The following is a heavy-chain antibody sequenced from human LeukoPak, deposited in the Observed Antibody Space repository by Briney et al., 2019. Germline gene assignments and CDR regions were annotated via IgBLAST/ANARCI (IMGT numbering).Heavy chain of an antibody. CDR1: GFTSSSYW. J-gene: IGHJ4*02. V-gene: IGHV3-7*01. D-gene: IGHD3-10*01. Sequence: GGSLRLSCAASGFTSSSYWMSWVRQAPGKGLEWVANIKQDGSEKYYVDSVKGRFTISRDNAKNSLYLQMNSLRVEDTAIYYCAKVAHYYYGSESYYFFEHWGQGTPVTASS. CDR2: IKQDGSEK. CDR3: AKVAHYYYGSESYYFFEH.